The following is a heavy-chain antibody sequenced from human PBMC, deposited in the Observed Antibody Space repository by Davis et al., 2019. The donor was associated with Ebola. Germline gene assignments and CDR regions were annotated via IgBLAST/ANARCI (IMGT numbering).Heavy chain of an antibody. V-gene: IGHV1-69*02. J-gene: IGHJ6*02. CDR1: GGTFSSYS. CDR3: ASKPAGYDYTMDA. CDR2: IIPILGKA. Sequence: AASVKVSCKASGGTFSSYSIHWLRQAPGQGPEWMGRIIPILGKADYVQKFQGRVTITADKSMSTAYMEMSSLRSEDTAVYYCASKPAGYDYTMDAWGQGTTVTVSS.